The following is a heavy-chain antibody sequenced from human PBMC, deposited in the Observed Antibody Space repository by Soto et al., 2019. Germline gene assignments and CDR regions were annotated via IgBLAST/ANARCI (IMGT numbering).Heavy chain of an antibody. CDR1: GFTFNIYT. CDR2: IGARGSDT. V-gene: IGHV3-23*01. Sequence: EVQLLESGGGLVQPGGSLRLSCAASGFTFNIYTMSWVRQAPGKGLEWVSGIGARGSDTYFPDSVKGRFTISRDNSMAIVYLPMNTLRAQDTAVYFCAIVGTYHIGYFSSWGQGSLVTVSS. D-gene: IGHD5-12*01. J-gene: IGHJ4*02. CDR3: AIVGTYHIGYFSS.